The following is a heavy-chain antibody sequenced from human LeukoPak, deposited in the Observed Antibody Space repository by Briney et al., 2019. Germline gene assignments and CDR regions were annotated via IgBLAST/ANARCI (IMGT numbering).Heavy chain of an antibody. D-gene: IGHD2-21*01. V-gene: IGHV3-20*04. CDR1: GFTFDDYG. J-gene: IGHJ4*02. Sequence: PGGSLRLSCAASGFTFDDYGMSWVRQAPGKGLEWVSGINWNGGSTGYADSVKGRFTISRDNAKNSLYLQMNSLRVEDAAVYYCARAPVTSCRGAYCYPFDYWGQGTLVTVSS. CDR3: ARAPVTSCRGAYCYPFDY. CDR2: INWNGGST.